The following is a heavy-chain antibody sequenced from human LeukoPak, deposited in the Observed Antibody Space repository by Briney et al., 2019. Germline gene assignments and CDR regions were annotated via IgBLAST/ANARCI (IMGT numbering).Heavy chain of an antibody. CDR1: GFTFSSYS. CDR2: ISGSSSYI. V-gene: IGHV3-21*01. CDR3: ARELFCDI. Sequence: PGGSLRLSCAASGFTFSSYSMNWVRQAPGKGLEWVSSISGSSSYIYYADSVKGRFTISRDNAKNSLYLRMNSLRAEDTAVYYCARELFCDIWGQGTMVTVSS. J-gene: IGHJ3*02. D-gene: IGHD3-9*01.